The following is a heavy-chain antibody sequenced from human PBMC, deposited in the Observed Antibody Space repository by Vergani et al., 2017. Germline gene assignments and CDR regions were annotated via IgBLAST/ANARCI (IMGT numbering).Heavy chain of an antibody. CDR3: ATGPAIYDSSGYYGDY. D-gene: IGHD3-22*01. CDR1: GFTFSSYS. CDR2: ISSSSSYI. J-gene: IGHJ4*02. Sequence: EVQLVESGGGLVKPGGSLRLSCAASGFTFSSYSMNWVRQAPGKGLEWVSSISSSSSYIYYADSVKGRFTISRDNAKNSLYLQMNSLRAEDTAVYYCATGPAIYDSSGYYGDYWGQGTLVTVSS. V-gene: IGHV3-21*01.